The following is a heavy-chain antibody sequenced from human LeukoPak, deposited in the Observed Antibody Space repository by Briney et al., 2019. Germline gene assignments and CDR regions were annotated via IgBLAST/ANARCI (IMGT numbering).Heavy chain of an antibody. J-gene: IGHJ1*01. Sequence: APVKVCCKASGYTFTNYGVTWVRQAPGQGLEWMGWISAHNRNTNYAQKFQGRVTMTTDTSTSTAYMELRSLISDDTAVYYCARVEGSYYHDSSGYSAHWGQGTLVTVSS. CDR3: ARVEGSYYHDSSGYSAH. CDR2: ISAHNRNT. D-gene: IGHD3-22*01. V-gene: IGHV1-18*01. CDR1: GYTFTNYG.